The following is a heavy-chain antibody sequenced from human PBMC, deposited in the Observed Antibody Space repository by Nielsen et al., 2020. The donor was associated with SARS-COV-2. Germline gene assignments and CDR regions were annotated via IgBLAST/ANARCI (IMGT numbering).Heavy chain of an antibody. CDR3: TKELTSTLGAFDI. Sequence: GGSLRLSCAASGFTFSSYGMHWVRQAPGKGLEWVAVISYDGSNKYYADSVKGRFTISRDNSKNTLYLQMNSLRAEDTAVYYCTKELTSTLGAFDIWGQGTMVTVSS. J-gene: IGHJ3*02. V-gene: IGHV3-30*18. CDR1: GFTFSSYG. D-gene: IGHD3-16*01. CDR2: ISYDGSNK.